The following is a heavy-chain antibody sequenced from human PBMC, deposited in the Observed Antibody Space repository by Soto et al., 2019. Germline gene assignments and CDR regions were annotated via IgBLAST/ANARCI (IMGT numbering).Heavy chain of an antibody. CDR1: GFTFSSYE. CDR3: VRASPTYYYDSSGYQPFGP. CDR2: ISSSGSTI. J-gene: IGHJ5*02. V-gene: IGHV3-48*03. Sequence: GGSLRLSCAASGFTFSSYEMNWVRQAPGKGLEWVSYISSSGSTIYYADSVKGRFTISRDNAKNSLYLQMNSLRAEDTAVYYCVRASPTYYYDSSGYQPFGPWGQGTLVTVSS. D-gene: IGHD3-22*01.